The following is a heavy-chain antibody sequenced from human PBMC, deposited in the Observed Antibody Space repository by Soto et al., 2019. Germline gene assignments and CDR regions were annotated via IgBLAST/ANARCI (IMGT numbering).Heavy chain of an antibody. D-gene: IGHD6-6*01. J-gene: IGHJ6*02. V-gene: IGHV3-30*18. CDR2: ISYDGSNK. CDR1: GFTFSSYG. CDR3: AKYSWRHSSFSYGMDV. Sequence: GSLRLSCAASGFTFSSYGMHWVRQAPGKGLEWVAVISYDGSNKYYADSVKGRFTISRDNSKNTLYLQMNSLRAEDTAVYYCAKYSWRHSSFSYGMDVWGQGTTVPVSS.